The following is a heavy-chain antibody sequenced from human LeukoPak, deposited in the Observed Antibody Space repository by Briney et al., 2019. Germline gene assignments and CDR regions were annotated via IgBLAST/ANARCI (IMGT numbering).Heavy chain of an antibody. V-gene: IGHV3-66*01. Sequence: HPGGSLRLSCAASGFTDIGDYMSWVRQAPGKGLEWVSLIYTGGDKFYADSVKGRFTTSRDNSNNTLYLQMNSLRDEDTAVYYCARDDSSGYYIRGGNDYWGQGTLVTVSS. CDR2: IYTGGDK. CDR1: GFTDIGDY. J-gene: IGHJ4*02. CDR3: ARDDSSGYYIRGGNDY. D-gene: IGHD3-22*01.